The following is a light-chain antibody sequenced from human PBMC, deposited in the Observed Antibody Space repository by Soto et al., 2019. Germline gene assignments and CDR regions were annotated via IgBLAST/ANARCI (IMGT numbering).Light chain of an antibody. Sequence: DIQMTQSPSSLSASVGDRVTITCRASQGIGDYLAWYQQKPGKVPMLLIYAASTLRAGFPSRFSGSGYGTDFTLTISSLQPEDVATYYCQKYNSALLTFGGGTKVEIK. CDR2: AAS. J-gene: IGKJ4*01. CDR1: QGIGDY. V-gene: IGKV1-27*01. CDR3: QKYNSALLT.